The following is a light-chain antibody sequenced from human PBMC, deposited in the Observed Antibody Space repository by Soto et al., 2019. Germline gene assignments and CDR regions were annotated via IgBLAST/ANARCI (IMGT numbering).Light chain of an antibody. CDR2: EVS. V-gene: IGLV2-8*01. CDR3: SSYAGSNLYV. Sequence: QSALTQPPSASGSPGQSVTISCTGTSSDVGGYNYVSWYQQHPGKAPKLMIYEVSKRPSGVPDRFSGSKSGNTASLTVSGLQAEDEADYYCSSYAGSNLYVFGTRTKVTVL. J-gene: IGLJ1*01. CDR1: SSDVGGYNY.